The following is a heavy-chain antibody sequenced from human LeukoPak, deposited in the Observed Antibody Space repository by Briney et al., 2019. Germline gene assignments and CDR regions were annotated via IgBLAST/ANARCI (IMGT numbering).Heavy chain of an antibody. V-gene: IGHV4-34*01. CDR3: ARRAGRWGLWFGDTPTVYSYFDY. Sequence: SETLSLTCAVYGGSFSGYYWSWVRQPPVKGLEWIGEINHSGSTNYNPSLKSRVTISVDTSKKQVSLKLSSVTAADTAVYYCARRAGRWGLWFGDTPTVYSYFDYWGQGTLVTVSS. J-gene: IGHJ4*02. CDR1: GGSFSGYY. CDR2: INHSGST. D-gene: IGHD3-10*01.